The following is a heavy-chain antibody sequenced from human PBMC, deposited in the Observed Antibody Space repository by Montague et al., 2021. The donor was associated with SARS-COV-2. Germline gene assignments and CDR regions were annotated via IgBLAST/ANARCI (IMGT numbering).Heavy chain of an antibody. CDR1: GGSISSSSYY. Sequence: SETLSLTCTVSGGSISSSSYYWGWIRQPPGKGLEWIGSIYYSGSTYCNPSLKSRVTIPVDTSKNQFSLKLSSVTAADTAVYYCARVGRQQLVRLSGMDVWGQGTTVTVSS. D-gene: IGHD6-13*01. CDR3: ARVGRQQLVRLSGMDV. CDR2: IYYSGST. V-gene: IGHV4-39*07. J-gene: IGHJ6*02.